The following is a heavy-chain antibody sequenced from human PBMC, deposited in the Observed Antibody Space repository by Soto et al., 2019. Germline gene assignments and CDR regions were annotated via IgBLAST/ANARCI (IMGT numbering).Heavy chain of an antibody. CDR1: GFTFNTHA. J-gene: IGHJ5*02. CDR3: ASHRSGDTWQVFDL. D-gene: IGHD2-15*01. Sequence: DVQLLESGGGSVQPGGSLRLSCAASGFTFNTHAMRWVRQAPGKGPEWVSSISGGGDSRYYADSVRGRFTISRDDSRNTLYLQMNSLRAEDSAVYYCASHRSGDTWQVFDLWGQGALVTVSS. V-gene: IGHV3-23*01. CDR2: ISGGGDSR.